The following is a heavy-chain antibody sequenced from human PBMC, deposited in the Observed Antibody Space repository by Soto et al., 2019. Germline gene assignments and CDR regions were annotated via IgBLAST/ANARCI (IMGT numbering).Heavy chain of an antibody. V-gene: IGHV3-23*01. CDR3: AKVPRRQYCSSVSCPFDS. Sequence: QLLESGGGLVQPGGSLRLSCAASGFTFSSYAMNWVRQAPGKGLEWVSTIDYTGGYSYYADSVKGRFTISRDNSQKTLELQMISLRAEDTAIYYCAKVPRRQYCSSVSCPFDSWGQGTLVSVSS. CDR1: GFTFSSYA. J-gene: IGHJ4*02. CDR2: IDYTGGYS. D-gene: IGHD2-2*01.